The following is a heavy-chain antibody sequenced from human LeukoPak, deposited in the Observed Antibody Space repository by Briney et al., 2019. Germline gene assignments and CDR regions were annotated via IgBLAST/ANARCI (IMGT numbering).Heavy chain of an antibody. CDR2: INPNSGGT. CDR1: GYTFTGYY. CDR3: ARGIVVVPAAPDY. J-gene: IGHJ4*02. V-gene: IGHV1-2*02. D-gene: IGHD2-2*01. Sequence: ASVKVSCKASGYTFTGYYMHWVRQAPGQGLEWMGWINPNSGGTNYAQKFQGRVTMTRDTSISTAYMELSRLRSDDTAVYYCARGIVVVPAAPDYWGQGTLVTVSS.